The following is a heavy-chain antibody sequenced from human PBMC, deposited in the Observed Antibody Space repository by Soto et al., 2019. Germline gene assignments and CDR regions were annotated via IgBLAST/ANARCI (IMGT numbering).Heavy chain of an antibody. D-gene: IGHD5-18*01. CDR2: INHSGST. Sequence: SETLSLTSAVYDGSFSCYCWSWIRQPPGKGLEWIGEINHSGSTNYNPSLKSRVTISVDTSKNQFSLKLISVTAADTAVYYCARGQRIQTYYYYGMDVWGQGTTVTGSS. CDR1: DGSFSCYC. J-gene: IGHJ6*02. V-gene: IGHV4-34*01. CDR3: ARGQRIQTYYYYGMDV.